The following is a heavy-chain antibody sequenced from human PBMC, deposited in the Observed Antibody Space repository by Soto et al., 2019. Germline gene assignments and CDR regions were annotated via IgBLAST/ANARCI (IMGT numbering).Heavy chain of an antibody. CDR3: ARGLGEPRPEHFDY. D-gene: IGHD3-16*01. V-gene: IGHV6-1*01. CDR2: TYYRSKWYN. Sequence: SQTLSLTCAISGDSVSSNSAAWNWIRQSPSRGLEWLGRTYYRSKWYNDYAVPVKSRITINPDTSKNQFSLQLNSVTPEDTAVYYCARGLGEPRPEHFDYWGQGTLVTVYS. CDR1: GDSVSSNSAA. J-gene: IGHJ4*02.